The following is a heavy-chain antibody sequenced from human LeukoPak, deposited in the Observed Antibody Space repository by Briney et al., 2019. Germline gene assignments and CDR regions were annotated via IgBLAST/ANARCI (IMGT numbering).Heavy chain of an antibody. J-gene: IGHJ4*02. Sequence: GASVKVSCKASGNSFTSDYMHWVRQAPGQGLEWMGRIIPSGDTTHYAQKLQGRVSITRDTSTSTVYMVLSSLTSDDTAVYYCARDGSKWNFDYWGQGTLVTVSS. CDR1: GNSFTSDY. D-gene: IGHD6-13*01. V-gene: IGHV1-46*04. CDR3: ARDGSKWNFDY. CDR2: IIPSGDTT.